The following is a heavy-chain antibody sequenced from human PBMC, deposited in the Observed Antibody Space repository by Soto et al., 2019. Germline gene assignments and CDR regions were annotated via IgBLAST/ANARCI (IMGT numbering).Heavy chain of an antibody. CDR1: GFTFSSYG. CDR2: ISYDGSNK. V-gene: IGHV3-30*18. Sequence: QVQLVESGGGVVQPGRSLRLSCAASGFTFSSYGMHWVRQAPGKGLEWVAVISYDGSNKYYADSVKGRFTISRDNSKNTLYLQMNSLRAEDTAVYYCAKDGFRVVTSDYYFDYWCQGTLVTVSS. D-gene: IGHD3-16*01. J-gene: IGHJ4*02. CDR3: AKDGFRVVTSDYYFDY.